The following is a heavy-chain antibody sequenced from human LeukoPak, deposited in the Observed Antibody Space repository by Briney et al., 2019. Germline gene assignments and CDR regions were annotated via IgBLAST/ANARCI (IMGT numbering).Heavy chain of an antibody. D-gene: IGHD5-24*01. V-gene: IGHV3-30*18. CDR2: ISYDGSNK. CDR3: AKDHRKSGGWLQFGARLY. CDR1: GFTFSSYG. Sequence: GGSLRLSCAASGFTFSSYGMHWVRQAPGKGLEWVAVISYDGSNKYYADSVKGRFTISRDNSKNTLYLQMNSLRAEDTSVYYCAKDHRKSGGWLQFGARLYWGQGTLVTVSS. J-gene: IGHJ4*02.